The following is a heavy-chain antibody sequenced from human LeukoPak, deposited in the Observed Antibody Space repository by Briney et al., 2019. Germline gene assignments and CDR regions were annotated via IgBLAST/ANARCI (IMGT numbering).Heavy chain of an antibody. V-gene: IGHV4-4*07. D-gene: IGHD2-8*01. CDR2: IYTSGST. Sequence: SETLSLTCTVSGGSISSYYWSWIRQPAGKGLEWIGRIYTSGSTNYNPSLKSRVTMSVDTSKNQFSLKLSSVTAADTAVYHCARDWPPPTAIMVYASKGNAFDIWGQGTMVTVSS. CDR1: GGSISSYY. J-gene: IGHJ3*02. CDR3: ARDWPPPTAIMVYASKGNAFDI.